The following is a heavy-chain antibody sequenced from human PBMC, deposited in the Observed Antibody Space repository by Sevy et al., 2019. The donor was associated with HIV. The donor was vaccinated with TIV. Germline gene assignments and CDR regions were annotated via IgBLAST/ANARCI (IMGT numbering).Heavy chain of an antibody. Sequence: GGSLRLSCKASGFTFGDYAMSWFRQAPGKGLEWVGFIRNKAYDGTKEYAASVKGRFTISRDDSKSIAYLQMNSLKTEDTAAYYCTRDPTEGIAVAGNWYDPWGQGTLVTVSS. V-gene: IGHV3-49*03. CDR3: TRDPTEGIAVAGNWYDP. CDR1: GFTFGDYA. D-gene: IGHD6-19*01. J-gene: IGHJ5*02. CDR2: IRNKAYDGTK.